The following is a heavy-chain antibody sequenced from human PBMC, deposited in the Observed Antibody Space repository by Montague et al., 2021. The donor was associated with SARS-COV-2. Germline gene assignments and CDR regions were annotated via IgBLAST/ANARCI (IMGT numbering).Heavy chain of an antibody. CDR1: GGSITNDD. CDR3: ARYYERSLDV. CDR2: FFKNGDI. Sequence: SETLSLTCTVSGGSITNDDWSWIRQPPGKGLEWIVNFFKNGDIDXNPSLRSRVIISVDTSKSQFSLKVTSVTAADTAAYYCARYYERSLDVWGQGTTVTVSS. D-gene: IGHD3-16*01. V-gene: IGHV4-59*08. J-gene: IGHJ6*02.